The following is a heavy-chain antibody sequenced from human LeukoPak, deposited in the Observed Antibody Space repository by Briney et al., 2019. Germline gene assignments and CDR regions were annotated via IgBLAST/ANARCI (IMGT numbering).Heavy chain of an antibody. CDR3: AKCITATGTCYFDY. V-gene: IGHV3-23*01. J-gene: IGHJ4*02. Sequence: GGSLRLSCAASGFTFSSYAMSWVRQAPGRGLEWVSGISGSGGNTYYADSVKGRFTISRDNSKNTLYLQVNSLRAEDTAIYYCAKCITATGTCYFDYWGQGTLVTVSS. CDR2: ISGSGGNT. D-gene: IGHD1-1*01. CDR1: GFTFSSYA.